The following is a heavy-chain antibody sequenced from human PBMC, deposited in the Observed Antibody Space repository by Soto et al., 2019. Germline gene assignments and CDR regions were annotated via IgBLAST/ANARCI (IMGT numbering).Heavy chain of an antibody. CDR1: GGSFSGYF. CDR3: ARVRQGCSANNCYFDP. CDR2: VNHNGRN. Sequence: PSETLSLTCAVYGGSFSGYFWNWIRQTPGKGLEWIGKVNHNGRNNYNPSLKSRVTISLDMSKNQISLKLTSVTAADTAVYYCARVRQGCSANNCYFDPWGQGTQVTVSS. J-gene: IGHJ5*01. V-gene: IGHV4-34*01. D-gene: IGHD1-1*01.